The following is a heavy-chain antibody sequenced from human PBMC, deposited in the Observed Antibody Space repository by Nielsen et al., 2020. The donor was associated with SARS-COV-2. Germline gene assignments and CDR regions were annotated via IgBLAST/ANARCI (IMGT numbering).Heavy chain of an antibody. CDR3: ARVGDLRPLGCMDV. CDR1: GFTFSSYG. J-gene: IGHJ6*02. Sequence: GGSLRLSCAASGFTFSSYGMHWVRQAPGKGLEWVAVISYDGSNKYYADSVKGRFTISRDNSKNALYLQMNSLRAEDTAVYYCARVGDLRPLGCMDVWGQGTTVTVSS. D-gene: IGHD3-10*01. CDR2: ISYDGSNK. V-gene: IGHV3-30*03.